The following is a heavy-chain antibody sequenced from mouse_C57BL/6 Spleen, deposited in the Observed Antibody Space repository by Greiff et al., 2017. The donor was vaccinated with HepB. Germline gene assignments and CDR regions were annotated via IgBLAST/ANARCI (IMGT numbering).Heavy chain of an antibody. Sequence: QVQLKESGAELVKPGASVKLSCKASGYTFTEYTIHWVKQRSGQGLEWIGWFYPGSGSIKYNEKFKDKATLTADKSSSTVYMELSRLTSEDSAVYFCARQSYDGYYEDYWGQGTTLTVSS. CDR3: ARQSYDGYYEDY. CDR2: FYPGSGSI. D-gene: IGHD2-3*01. CDR1: GYTFTEYT. J-gene: IGHJ2*01. V-gene: IGHV1-62-2*01.